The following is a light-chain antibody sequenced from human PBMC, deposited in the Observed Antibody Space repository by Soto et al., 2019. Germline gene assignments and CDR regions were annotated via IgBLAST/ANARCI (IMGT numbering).Light chain of an antibody. V-gene: IGKV3-15*01. CDR1: QSVSSN. CDR3: QQYNNWPPA. CDR2: GAS. J-gene: IGKJ4*01. Sequence: EIVMTQSPATLSVSPGERATLSCRASQSVSSNLAWYQQKPGQATRLLIYGASTRATGIPARFSCSGSGTEFTLTISSLQSEDFAVYYCQQYNNWPPAFGGGTKVEIK.